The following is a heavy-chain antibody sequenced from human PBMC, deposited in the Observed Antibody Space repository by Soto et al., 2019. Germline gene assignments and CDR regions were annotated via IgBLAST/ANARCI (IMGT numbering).Heavy chain of an antibody. CDR3: AILEDSYAYGWIDF. CDR2: INAGKGNT. J-gene: IGHJ5*01. V-gene: IGHV1-3*01. Sequence: ASVKGSCKASGYTFTKYIIHWVRQAPGQRLEWMGWINAGKGNTKYSQKFQGRVTITRDTSASKAYMELRSLRSEDTAVYYCAILEDSYAYGWIDFWGQATLVTLSS. D-gene: IGHD5-18*01. CDR1: GYTFTKYI.